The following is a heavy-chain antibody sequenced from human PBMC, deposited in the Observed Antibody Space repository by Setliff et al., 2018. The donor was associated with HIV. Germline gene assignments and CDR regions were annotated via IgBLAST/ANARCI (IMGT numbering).Heavy chain of an antibody. CDR1: ELTFSNYA. Sequence: PGGSLRLSCAASELTFSNYAMTWVRQAPGKGLEWVANIKGDGSETYYVDSVKGRFTISRDNAKNSLYLQMNSLRAEDTAVYYCVRHKDRWGAIDYWGQGTLVTVSS. D-gene: IGHD7-27*01. V-gene: IGHV3-7*01. CDR2: IKGDGSET. CDR3: VRHKDRWGAIDY. J-gene: IGHJ4*02.